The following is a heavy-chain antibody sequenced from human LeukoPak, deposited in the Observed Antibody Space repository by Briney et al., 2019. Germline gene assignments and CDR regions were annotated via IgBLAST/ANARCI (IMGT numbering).Heavy chain of an antibody. J-gene: IGHJ3*02. CDR1: GGTFSSYA. V-gene: IGHV1-69*05. CDR2: IIPIFGTA. D-gene: IGHD4-17*01. Sequence: ASVKVSCKASGGTFSSYAISWVRQAPGQGLEWMGRIIPIFGTANYAQKFQGRVTITTDESTSTAYMELSSLRSEDTAVYYCARDRDYGDSLRAFDIWGQGTMVTVSS. CDR3: ARDRDYGDSLRAFDI.